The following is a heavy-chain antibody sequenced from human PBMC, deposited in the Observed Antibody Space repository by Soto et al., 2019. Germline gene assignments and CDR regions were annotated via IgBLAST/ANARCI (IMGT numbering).Heavy chain of an antibody. V-gene: IGHV3-15*01. D-gene: IGHD6-19*01. Sequence: EVQLVESGGGLVEPGGSLRLSCAASGFTFSNSWMTWVRQAPGKGLEWVGRIKSNTDGGSTDYAAPVKDRFIISRDDSKNTLYMQMNSLKTEDTAVYYCVTGKNSGSFEYYFDYWGLGTLLTVSS. CDR3: VTGKNSGSFEYYFDY. J-gene: IGHJ4*02. CDR2: IKSNTDGGST. CDR1: GFTFSNSW.